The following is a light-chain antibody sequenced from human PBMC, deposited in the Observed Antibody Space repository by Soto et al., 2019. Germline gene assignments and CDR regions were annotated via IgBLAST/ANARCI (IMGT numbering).Light chain of an antibody. Sequence: QSVLTQPPSASGTPGQRVTISCSGSSSNIGSNTGNWYQQLPGTAPKLLIYSNNQRPSGVPDRFSGSKSGTSDSLAISGLQSEDEADYYCAAWDDSLNAVVFGGGTKLTVL. J-gene: IGLJ2*01. V-gene: IGLV1-44*01. CDR1: SSNIGSNT. CDR2: SNN. CDR3: AAWDDSLNAVV.